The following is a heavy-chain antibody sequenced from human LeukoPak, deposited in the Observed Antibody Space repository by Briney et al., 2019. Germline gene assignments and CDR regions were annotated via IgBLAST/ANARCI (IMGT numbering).Heavy chain of an antibody. Sequence: GGSLRLSCAASGFTFSSYAMNWVRQAPGKGLEWVSGISGSGGSTYYADSVKGRFTISRDNSKNTLYLQMDSLRAEDTAVYYCAKQGATAVAAGGDFDYWGQGTLVTVSS. CDR2: ISGSGGST. V-gene: IGHV3-23*01. CDR3: AKQGATAVAAGGDFDY. J-gene: IGHJ4*02. CDR1: GFTFSSYA. D-gene: IGHD6-19*01.